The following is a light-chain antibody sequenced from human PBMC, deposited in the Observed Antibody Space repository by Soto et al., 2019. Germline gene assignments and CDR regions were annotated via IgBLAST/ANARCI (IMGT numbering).Light chain of an antibody. CDR2: AAS. CDR1: QTVSSNY. CDR3: QLYGTSPKP. Sequence: EIVLTQSPGTLSLSPGERATLSCRASQTVSSNYLAWYQQKPGQAPRLLIYAASTRATGIPDRFSGSGSGTDFTISITSLEPEDFAVYYCQLYGTSPKPFGQGTKVEIK. J-gene: IGKJ1*01. V-gene: IGKV3-20*01.